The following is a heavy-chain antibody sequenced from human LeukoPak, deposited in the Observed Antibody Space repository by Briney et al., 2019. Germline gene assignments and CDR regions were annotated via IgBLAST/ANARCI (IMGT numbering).Heavy chain of an antibody. V-gene: IGHV6-1*01. CDR1: GDSVSRNSAA. CDR3: ARAPIVGATHIDY. Sequence: SQTLSLTCAISGDSVSRNSAAWNWIRQSPSRGLEWLGRIYYKSKWYNDYAVSVKSRITINPDTSKNQFSLQLKSVTPEDTAVYYCARAPIVGATHIDYWGQGTLVTVSS. CDR2: IYYKSKWYN. D-gene: IGHD1-26*01. J-gene: IGHJ4*02.